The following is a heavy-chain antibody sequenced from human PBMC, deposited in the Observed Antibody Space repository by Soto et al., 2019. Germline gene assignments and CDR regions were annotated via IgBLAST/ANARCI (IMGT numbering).Heavy chain of an antibody. CDR3: AKDPRVHYYGSGSSSY. J-gene: IGHJ4*02. V-gene: IGHV3-23*01. CDR1: GFVFSSYA. CDR2: ISGSGGNT. D-gene: IGHD3-10*01. Sequence: EVQLLESGGGLVQPGGSLRLSCAASGFVFSSYAMSWVRQAPGKGLEWVSTISGSGGNTYYADSVKGRFTISRDNSKNTLYLKMNSLRAGDTALYYCAKDPRVHYYGSGSSSYWGQGTLVTVSS.